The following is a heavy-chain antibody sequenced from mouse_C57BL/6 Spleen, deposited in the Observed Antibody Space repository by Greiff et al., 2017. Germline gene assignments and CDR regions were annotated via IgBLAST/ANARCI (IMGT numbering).Heavy chain of an antibody. D-gene: IGHD2-3*01. Sequence: EVQLQHSGAELVRPVASVKLSCTASGFNIKDYYMHWVKQRPEQGLEWIGRIDPEDGDTEYAPKFQGKATMTADTSSNTAYLQLSSLTSEDTAVYYCTTGGDGYLFAYWGQGTLVTVSA. CDR3: TTGGDGYLFAY. CDR1: GFNIKDYY. V-gene: IGHV14-1*01. CDR2: IDPEDGDT. J-gene: IGHJ3*01.